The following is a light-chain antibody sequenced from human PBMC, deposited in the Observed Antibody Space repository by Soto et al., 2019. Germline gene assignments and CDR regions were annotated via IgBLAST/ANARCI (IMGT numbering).Light chain of an antibody. CDR3: QQRDNWPST. Sequence: DIVLTQSPATLSLSPGERATLSCRASQSVDIYLAWYQQKPGQAPRLLIYDASNRATGIPARFSGSGSGTDFSLTISRLEPEDSAIYYCQQRDNWPSTFGQGTRLEIK. V-gene: IGKV3-11*01. CDR2: DAS. J-gene: IGKJ5*01. CDR1: QSVDIY.